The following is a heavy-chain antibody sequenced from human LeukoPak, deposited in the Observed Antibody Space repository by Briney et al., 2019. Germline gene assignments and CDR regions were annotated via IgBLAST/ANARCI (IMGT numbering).Heavy chain of an antibody. J-gene: IGHJ4*02. CDR2: IIPIFGTA. D-gene: IGHD3-16*01. CDR1: GGTFSNSA. CDR3: AREEVGGGLFDY. Sequence: PGASVKLSCNASGGTFSNSALNWVRQAPGQRLEWMGRIIPIFGTANYAQKFQGRVTITADESTSTAYMELSSLRSEDTAVYYCAREEVGGGLFDYWGQGTLVTVPS. V-gene: IGHV1-69*13.